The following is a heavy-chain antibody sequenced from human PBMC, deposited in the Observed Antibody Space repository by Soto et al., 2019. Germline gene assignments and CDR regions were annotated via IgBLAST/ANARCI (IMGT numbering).Heavy chain of an antibody. Sequence: QVQLQESGPGLVKPSQTLSLTCNVSVGAITNDGYYWSWIRQHPGKALEWIGNIHYSGVTYYNPTLKSRAAISVDISKHQFSLKLNSVTAADTAVYYCARLDLCYAYWGQGILVTVSS. CDR1: VGAITNDGYY. J-gene: IGHJ4*02. D-gene: IGHD2-2*01. CDR3: ARLDLCYAY. V-gene: IGHV4-31*03. CDR2: IHYSGVT.